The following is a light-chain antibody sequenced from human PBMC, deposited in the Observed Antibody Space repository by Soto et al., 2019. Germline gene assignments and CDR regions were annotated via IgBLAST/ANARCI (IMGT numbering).Light chain of an antibody. CDR3: QSYDGTLSGSYV. V-gene: IGLV1-40*01. CDR2: GTT. CDR1: SSNIGAGYD. Sequence: QFVLTQPPSVSGAPGQRVTTSCTGSSSNIGAGYDVHWYQQLPGTAPKLIIYGTTNRPSGVPDRFSGSKSGTSASLAITGLQAEDEADYYCQSYDGTLSGSYVFGIGTKVTVL. J-gene: IGLJ1*01.